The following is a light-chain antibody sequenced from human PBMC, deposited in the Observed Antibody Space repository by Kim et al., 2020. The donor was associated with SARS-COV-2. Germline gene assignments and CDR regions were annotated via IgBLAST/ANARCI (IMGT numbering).Light chain of an antibody. J-gene: IGLJ2*01. CDR1: NIENKN. CDR2: RDI. CDR3: QVWDRTTV. Sequence: SVALGQTATINCGGDNIENKNVHWYQQKPGQAPVLVIYRDINRPSGIPERFSGSNSGNAATLTISRAQAGDEADYFCQVWDRTTVFGGGTKLTVL. V-gene: IGLV3-9*01.